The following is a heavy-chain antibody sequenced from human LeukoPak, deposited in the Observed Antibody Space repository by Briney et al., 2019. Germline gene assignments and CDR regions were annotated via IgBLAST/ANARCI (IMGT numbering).Heavy chain of an antibody. Sequence: PSEALSLTCTVSDDSITMYYWTWIRQPPGKGLEWIGYVDHTGSTKFNPSLNGRVSISRDTSNNFFSLRLRSVTAADTAVYFCARAVHYSGTSDQYTGGWYYFDFWGQGTLVTVSS. J-gene: IGHJ4*02. V-gene: IGHV4-59*01. CDR1: DDSITMYY. CDR2: VDHTGST. CDR3: ARAVHYSGTSDQYTGGWYYFDF. D-gene: IGHD3-10*01.